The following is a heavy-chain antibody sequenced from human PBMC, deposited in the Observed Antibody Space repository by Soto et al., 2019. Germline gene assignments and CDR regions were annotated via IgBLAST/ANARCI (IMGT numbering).Heavy chain of an antibody. CDR1: GYNLTSYG. CDR3: AREWEYSGFDDDYYHYGMGV. CDR2: ISPYNGNT. J-gene: IGHJ6*02. Sequence: QVPLMQSGAEVKKPGASVRVSCKPSGYNLTSYGISWVRQAPGQGLEWMGWISPYNGNTNYAQKFQGRVTVTTDTSTSTAYMDLRSLRSDDTAVYYCAREWEYSGFDDDYYHYGMGVWGQGITVTVSS. D-gene: IGHD5-12*01. V-gene: IGHV1-18*01.